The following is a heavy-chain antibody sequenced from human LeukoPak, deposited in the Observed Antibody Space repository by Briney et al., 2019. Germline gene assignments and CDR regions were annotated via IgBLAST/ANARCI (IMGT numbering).Heavy chain of an antibody. Sequence: PGGSLRLSCAASGSTFSSYWMHWVRQAPGKGLVWVSRINSDGSSTSYADSVKGRFTISRDNAKNTLYLQMNSLRAEDTAVCYCARDTFLYYFDYWGQGTLVTVSS. V-gene: IGHV3-74*01. CDR1: GSTFSSYW. J-gene: IGHJ4*02. CDR3: ARDTFLYYFDY. CDR2: INSDGSST. D-gene: IGHD3-16*01.